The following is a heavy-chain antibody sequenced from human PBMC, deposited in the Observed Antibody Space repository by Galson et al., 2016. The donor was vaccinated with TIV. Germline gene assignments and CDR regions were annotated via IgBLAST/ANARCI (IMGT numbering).Heavy chain of an antibody. V-gene: IGHV3-66*02. CDR2: ISDGGNT. D-gene: IGHD5-12*01. J-gene: IGHJ6*02. CDR1: GLSVNINY. CDR3: ARDRVVDAIYYYYYFGLDV. Sequence: SLRLSCAASGLSVNINYMTWVRQAPGKGLEWVSLISDGGNTYYADSVKGRFTISRDTSKNTLYLQMKSLGVEDTAVYFCARDRVVDAIYYYYYFGLDVWGQGTAVTVSS.